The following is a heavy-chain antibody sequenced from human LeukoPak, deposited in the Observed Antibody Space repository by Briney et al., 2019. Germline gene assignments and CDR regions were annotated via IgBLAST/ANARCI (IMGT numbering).Heavy chain of an antibody. CDR3: ARDSGAGKYYFDY. CDR1: GGSISSSSSY. Sequence: SETLSLTCTVSGGSISSSSSYWGWIRQPPGKGLEWIGSIYYSGSTYYNPSLKSRVTISVDTSKTQFSLKLSSVTAADTAVYYCARDSGAGKYYFDYWGQGTLVTVSS. V-gene: IGHV4-39*07. D-gene: IGHD1-26*01. CDR2: IYYSGST. J-gene: IGHJ4*02.